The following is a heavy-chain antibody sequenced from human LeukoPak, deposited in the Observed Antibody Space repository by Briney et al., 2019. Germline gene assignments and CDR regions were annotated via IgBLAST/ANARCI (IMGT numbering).Heavy chain of an antibody. CDR3: ARDMEILAYCGGDCYSAHDY. Sequence: ASVKVSCKASGYTFTRHDINWVRQATGQGLEWMGWMNPNSGNTGYAQKFQGRVTITRNTSISTAYMELSSLRSDDTAVYYCARDMEILAYCGGDCYSAHDYWGQGTLVTVSS. CDR2: MNPNSGNT. V-gene: IGHV1-8*03. CDR1: GYTFTRHD. J-gene: IGHJ4*02. D-gene: IGHD2-21*02.